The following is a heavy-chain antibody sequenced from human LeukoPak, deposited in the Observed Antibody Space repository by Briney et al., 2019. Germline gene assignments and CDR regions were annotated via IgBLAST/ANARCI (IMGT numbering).Heavy chain of an antibody. J-gene: IGHJ4*02. D-gene: IGHD3-10*01. CDR1: GFTFSVYG. Sequence: GGSLRLSCGASGFTFSVYGMHWVRQAPGKGLEWVAVIWSDGSNEYYADSVKGRFTISRDNSKNTLYLQMNSLRAEDTAVYYCARASGPFDFWGQGTLVTVSS. CDR3: ARASGPFDF. CDR2: IWSDGSNE. V-gene: IGHV3-33*01.